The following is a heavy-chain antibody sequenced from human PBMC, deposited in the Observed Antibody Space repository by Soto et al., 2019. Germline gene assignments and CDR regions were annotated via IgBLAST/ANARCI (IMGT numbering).Heavy chain of an antibody. CDR1: GGSISSGNYY. V-gene: IGHV4-30-4*01. CDR3: ATMGTPATGLYFFDY. CDR2: ISYSGST. J-gene: IGHJ4*02. Sequence: QVQLQESGPGLVTPSQTLSLTCTVSGGSISSGNYYWSWIRQPPGKGLEWIGFISYSGSTYYSTSLKRRVTISVDTSKSQFSLNLSFVTAADTSVYYCATMGTPATGLYFFDYWCQGCLSTVSS. D-gene: IGHD2-15*01.